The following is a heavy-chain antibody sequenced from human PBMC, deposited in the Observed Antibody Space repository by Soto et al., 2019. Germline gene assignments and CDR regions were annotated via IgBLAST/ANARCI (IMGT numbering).Heavy chain of an antibody. CDR2: ISYDGSNK. CDR1: GFTFSSYG. J-gene: IGHJ6*02. Sequence: GGSLRLSCAASGFTFSSYGMHRVRQAPGKGLEWVAVISYDGSNKYYADSVKGRFTISRDNSKNTLYLQMNSLRAEDTAVYYCAKALTMVRGAVTTYYYYGMDVWGQGTEVTVSS. CDR3: AKALTMVRGAVTTYYYYGMDV. V-gene: IGHV3-30*18. D-gene: IGHD3-10*01.